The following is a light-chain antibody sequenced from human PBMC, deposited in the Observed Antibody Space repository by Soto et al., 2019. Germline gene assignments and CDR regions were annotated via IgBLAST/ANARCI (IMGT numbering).Light chain of an antibody. CDR2: AAA. CDR1: QSITTY. J-gene: IGKJ1*01. Sequence: DIQMTQSPSSLSASVGDRVTITCRASQSITTYLNWYQQTSGEAPKLLIYAAARLQTGVPSRFSGSGSGTDCTLTISSLQPEDFATYYCQQAYGAPPTFGQGTKVDIK. CDR3: QQAYGAPPT. V-gene: IGKV1-39*01.